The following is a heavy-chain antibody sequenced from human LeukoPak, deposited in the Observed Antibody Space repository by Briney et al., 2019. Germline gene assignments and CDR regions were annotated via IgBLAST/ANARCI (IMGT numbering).Heavy chain of an antibody. Sequence: ASVKVSCKASGYTFTGYYMHWVRQAPGQGREWMGWINPNSGGTNYAQKFQGRVTMTRDTSISTAYMELSRLRSDDTAVYYCARGRGARRGIYGMDVWGQGTTVTVSS. CDR1: GYTFTGYY. D-gene: IGHD6-6*01. CDR3: ARGRGARRGIYGMDV. CDR2: INPNSGGT. V-gene: IGHV1-2*02. J-gene: IGHJ6*02.